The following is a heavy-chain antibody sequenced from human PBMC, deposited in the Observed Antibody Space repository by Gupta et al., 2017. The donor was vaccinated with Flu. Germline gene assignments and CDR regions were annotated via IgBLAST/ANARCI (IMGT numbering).Heavy chain of an antibody. CDR3: ARGTAGGGFAY. Sequence: QVQLLQSGPRLVKPSETLSLTCTVSGGSISSYQWSWIRQSPGKGLEWIGYIYHTGSANYNPSLKGRFTISLDTPNNQISLRLHSVTAADTAVYYCARGTAGGGFAYWGQGTLVAVSS. CDR1: GGSISSYQ. V-gene: IGHV4-59*01. J-gene: IGHJ4*02. CDR2: IYHTGSA. D-gene: IGHD3-16*01.